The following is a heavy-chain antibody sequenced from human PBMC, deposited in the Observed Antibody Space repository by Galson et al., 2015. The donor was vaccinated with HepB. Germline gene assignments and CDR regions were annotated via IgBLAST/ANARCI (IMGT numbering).Heavy chain of an antibody. J-gene: IGHJ4*02. D-gene: IGHD7-27*01. CDR1: GYTFTSYS. V-gene: IGHV1-3*01. Sequence: SVKVSCKASGYTFTSYSMHWVRQAPGQRLEWMGWINAGNGNTKYSQKFQGRVTITRDTSTRTDCMELTSLTSEDTAVYYCARDPGNWGVDYWGQGTLVTVSS. CDR2: INAGNGNT. CDR3: ARDPGNWGVDY.